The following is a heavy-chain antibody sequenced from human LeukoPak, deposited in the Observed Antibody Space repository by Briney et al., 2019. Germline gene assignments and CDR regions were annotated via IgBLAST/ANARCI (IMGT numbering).Heavy chain of an antibody. CDR1: GFTFSSYA. Sequence: GGSLRLSCAASGFTFSSYAMSWVRQAPGKGLEWVSAISGSGGSTYYADSVKGRFPISRDNSKNTLYLQMNSLRAEDTAVYYCAKADYDFWSGYYIDYWGQGTLVTVSS. V-gene: IGHV3-23*01. CDR3: AKADYDFWSGYYIDY. CDR2: ISGSGGST. J-gene: IGHJ4*02. D-gene: IGHD3-3*01.